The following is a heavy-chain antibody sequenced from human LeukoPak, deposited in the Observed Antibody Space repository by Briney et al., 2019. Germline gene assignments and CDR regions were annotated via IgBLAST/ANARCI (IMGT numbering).Heavy chain of an antibody. CDR2: INPNSGGT. CDR3: ARESHGSSYYYYYMDV. V-gene: IGHV1-2*02. J-gene: IGHJ6*03. D-gene: IGHD3-10*01. Sequence: ASVDVCCKASGYTFTGYYMHWVRQAPGQGLEWLGWINPNSGGTNYAQKFQGRVTMTRYTSISTAYMELSRLRSDDTAVYYCARESHGSSYYYYYMDVWGKGTTVTISS. CDR1: GYTFTGYY.